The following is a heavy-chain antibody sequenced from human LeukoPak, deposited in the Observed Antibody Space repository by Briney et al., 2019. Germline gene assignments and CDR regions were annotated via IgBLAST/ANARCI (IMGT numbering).Heavy chain of an antibody. J-gene: IGHJ4*02. D-gene: IGHD3-10*01. CDR3: ARDHYYGSGSYTAFDF. CDR2: ISYDGSNK. V-gene: IGHV3-30*04. CDR1: GFSFSNYA. Sequence: PGGSLRLSCAASGFSFSNYAIHWVRQASGKGLEWVAVISYDGSNKYYADSVKGRFTISRDNSKNTLYLQVNSLRGEDTAVYYCARDHYYGSGSYTAFDFWGQGTLVTVSS.